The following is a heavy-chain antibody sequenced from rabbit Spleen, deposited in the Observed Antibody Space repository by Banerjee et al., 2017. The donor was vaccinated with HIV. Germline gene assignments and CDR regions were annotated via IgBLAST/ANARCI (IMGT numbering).Heavy chain of an antibody. V-gene: IGHV1S40*01. D-gene: IGHD1-1*01. CDR2: IDTNDGDT. CDR1: GFSFSSSYY. J-gene: IGHJ2*01. Sequence: QSLEESGGGLVQPEGSLTLTCTASGFSFSSSYYICWVRQAPGKGLEWIACIDTNDGDTDYANWPKGRFTISKTSSTTVTLQMTSLTAADTATYFCARNYVNAFDPWGQGTLVTVS. CDR3: ARNYVNAFDP.